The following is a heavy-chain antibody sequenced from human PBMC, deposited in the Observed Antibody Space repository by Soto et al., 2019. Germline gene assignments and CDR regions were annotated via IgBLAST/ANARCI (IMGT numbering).Heavy chain of an antibody. D-gene: IGHD1-1*01. Sequence: PSETLSLTCTVSGGSISSGGYYWSWIRQHPGKGLEWIGYIYYSGSTYYNPSLKSRVTISVDTSKNQFSLKLSSVTAADTAVYYCATERRQLVPNENDAFDIWGQGTMVTVSS. J-gene: IGHJ3*02. CDR3: ATERRQLVPNENDAFDI. V-gene: IGHV4-31*03. CDR1: GGSISSGGYY. CDR2: IYYSGST.